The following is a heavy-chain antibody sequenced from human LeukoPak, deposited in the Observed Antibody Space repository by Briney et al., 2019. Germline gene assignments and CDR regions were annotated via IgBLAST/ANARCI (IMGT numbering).Heavy chain of an antibody. CDR3: ARVPPYCSGGSCCSYWFDP. D-gene: IGHD2-15*01. CDR1: GYTFTCYG. V-gene: IGHV1-18*01. Sequence: GASVKVSCKASGYTFTCYGISWVRQAPGQGLEWMGWISAYNGNTNYAQKLQGRVTMTTDTSTSTAYMELRSLRSDDTAVYYCARVPPYCSGGSCCSYWFDPWGQGTLVTVSS. J-gene: IGHJ5*02. CDR2: ISAYNGNT.